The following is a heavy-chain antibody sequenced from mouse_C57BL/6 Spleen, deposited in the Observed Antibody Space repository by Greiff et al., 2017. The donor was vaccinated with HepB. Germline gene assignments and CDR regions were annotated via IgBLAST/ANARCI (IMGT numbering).Heavy chain of an antibody. Sequence: EVQLQESGGALVKPGGSLKLSCAASGFTFSSYAMSWVRQTPEKRLEWVATISDGGSYTYYPDNVKGRFTISRDNAKNNLYLQMSHLKSEDTAMYYCARDRPGHAMDYWGQGTSVTVSS. J-gene: IGHJ4*01. CDR2: ISDGGSYT. D-gene: IGHD4-1*01. CDR1: GFTFSSYA. V-gene: IGHV5-4*01. CDR3: ARDRPGHAMDY.